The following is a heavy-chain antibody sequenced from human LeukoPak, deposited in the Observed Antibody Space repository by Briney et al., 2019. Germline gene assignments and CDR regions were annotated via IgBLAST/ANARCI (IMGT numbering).Heavy chain of an antibody. CDR2: IYYSGST. J-gene: IGHJ4*02. Sequence: SETLSLTCTVSGGSISSSSYYWGWIRQPPGKGLEWIGYIYYSGSTNYNPSLKSRVTISVDTSKNQFSLKLSSVTAADTAVYYCARRANNWNDPYYFDYWGQGTLVTVSS. V-gene: IGHV4-61*05. CDR3: ARRANNWNDPYYFDY. CDR1: GGSISSSSYY. D-gene: IGHD1-20*01.